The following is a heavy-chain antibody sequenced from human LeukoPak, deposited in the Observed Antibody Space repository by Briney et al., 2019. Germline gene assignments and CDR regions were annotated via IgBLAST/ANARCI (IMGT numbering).Heavy chain of an antibody. V-gene: IGHV3-7*01. D-gene: IGHD3-16*01. CDR1: GFTFSDYW. CDR3: VRESSVWVGPGIGRPLDV. J-gene: IGHJ6*04. CDR2: IKEEGSDK. Sequence: GGSLRLSCAVSGFTFSDYWMTWVRQAPGRGLEWVANIKEEGSDKQYVDSVQGRFTISRDNAENSLYLQMNSLRAEDTAVYYCVRESSVWVGPGIGRPLDVWGKGTAVSVSS.